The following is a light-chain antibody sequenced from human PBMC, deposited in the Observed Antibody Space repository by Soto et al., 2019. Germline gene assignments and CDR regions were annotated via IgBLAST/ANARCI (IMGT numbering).Light chain of an antibody. CDR2: DAS. J-gene: IGKJ1*01. CDR1: QSISRY. V-gene: IGKV1-5*01. CDR3: QQYNRYWT. Sequence: DIQMTQSPSSLSASVGDRVTITCRASQSISRYLNWYQQKPGKAPKLLIYDASSLESGVPSRFSGSGSETEFTLTISSLLPDDFATYYCQQYNRYWTFGQGTKVDIK.